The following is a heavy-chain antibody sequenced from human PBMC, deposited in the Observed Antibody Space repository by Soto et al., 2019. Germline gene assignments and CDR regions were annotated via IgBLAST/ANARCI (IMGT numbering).Heavy chain of an antibody. Sequence: GGSLRLSCAASGFTFSNYWIHWVHQAPGEGLVCVSVIDSDGTSTVYADSVNGRFTISRDNARDTLFLQMNSLRVEDTAVYYCVRVGGSHYFDPWGQGTLVTVSS. CDR2: IDSDGTST. J-gene: IGHJ4*02. CDR3: VRVGGSHYFDP. D-gene: IGHD1-26*01. CDR1: GFTFSNYW. V-gene: IGHV3-74*01.